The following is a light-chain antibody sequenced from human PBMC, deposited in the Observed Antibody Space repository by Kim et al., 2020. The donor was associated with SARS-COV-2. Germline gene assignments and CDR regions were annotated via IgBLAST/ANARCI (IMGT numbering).Light chain of an antibody. J-gene: IGKJ2*03. CDR3: QHYNTWPPYS. V-gene: IGKV3-15*01. Sequence: VSPGERATLSCRASQGVSSTLAWYQQKPGQAPRLLIYGASTRVTGVPARFSGSGSGTDFTLTISGLQSEDFGVYYCQHYNTWPPYSFGQGTKLEIK. CDR1: QGVSST. CDR2: GAS.